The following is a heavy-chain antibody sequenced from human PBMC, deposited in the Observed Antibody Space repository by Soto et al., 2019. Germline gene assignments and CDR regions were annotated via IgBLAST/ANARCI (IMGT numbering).Heavy chain of an antibody. Sequence: GGSLRLSCAASGFNFNTYAMSWVRQAPGKGLEWVSGISGGGGSIHYVDSVKGRFTISRDNSKNTLYLQMSSLRGEDTAVYYCAKGKSSNYVSHAFDVWGQGTMVTVSS. J-gene: IGHJ3*01. CDR1: GFNFNTYA. D-gene: IGHD3-10*02. V-gene: IGHV3-23*01. CDR2: ISGGGGSI. CDR3: AKGKSSNYVSHAFDV.